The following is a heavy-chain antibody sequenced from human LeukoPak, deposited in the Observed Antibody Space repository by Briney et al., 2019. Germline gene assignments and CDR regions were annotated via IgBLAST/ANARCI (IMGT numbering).Heavy chain of an antibody. J-gene: IGHJ3*02. D-gene: IGHD4-23*01. CDR1: GYSISSGYY. CDR2: IYHSGST. V-gene: IGHV4-38-2*01. Sequence: SETLSLTCAVSGYSISSGYYWGWIRQPPGEGLGWIGSIYHSGSTYYNPSLKSRVTISVDTSKNQFSLRLSSVTAADTAVYYCAEGLGGGAFDIWGQGTMVTVSS. CDR3: AEGLGGGAFDI.